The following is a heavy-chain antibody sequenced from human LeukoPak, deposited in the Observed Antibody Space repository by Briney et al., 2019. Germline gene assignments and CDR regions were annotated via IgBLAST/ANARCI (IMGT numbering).Heavy chain of an antibody. V-gene: IGHV3-23*01. Sequence: GGSLRLSCAASGFTFSSYAMSWVRQAPGKGLEWVSAISGSGGSTYYADSVKGRFTISRDNSKNTLYLQMNSLRAEDTAVYYCAKLKLGYDYVWGSYIGYWGQGTLVTVSS. J-gene: IGHJ4*02. CDR2: ISGSGGST. CDR3: AKLKLGYDYVWGSYIGY. CDR1: GFTFSSYA. D-gene: IGHD3-16*01.